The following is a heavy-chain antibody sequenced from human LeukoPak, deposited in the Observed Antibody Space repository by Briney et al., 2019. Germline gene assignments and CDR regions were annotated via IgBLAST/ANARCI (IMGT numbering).Heavy chain of an antibody. Sequence: GGSLRLSCVASGVNVSSDYMSWVRQAPGKGLQWVSLIYSGGSAYYADSVKGRFTIYRHNSKNMLYLQMSRLRTEDTAIYYCASRMTFGGPGTLVTVSS. CDR1: GVNVSSDY. J-gene: IGHJ4*02. CDR3: ASRMTF. V-gene: IGHV3-53*04. CDR2: IYSGGSA. D-gene: IGHD2/OR15-2a*01.